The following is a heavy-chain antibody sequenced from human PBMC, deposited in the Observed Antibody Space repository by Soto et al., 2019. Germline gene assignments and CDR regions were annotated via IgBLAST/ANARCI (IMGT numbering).Heavy chain of an antibody. J-gene: IGHJ4*02. D-gene: IGHD3-16*01. Sequence: QITLNESGPALVKPTQTLTLTCTFSGFSLNTRDVGVGWIRQPPGKALEWLGVVYWDDDKTYSPSLKSRLTLXXDTPKNQVVLRMTKMDPVDTATDYCAHCRGGVASFWGQGTLVTVSS. CDR3: AHCRGGVASF. CDR1: GFSLNTRDVG. CDR2: VYWDDDK. V-gene: IGHV2-5*02.